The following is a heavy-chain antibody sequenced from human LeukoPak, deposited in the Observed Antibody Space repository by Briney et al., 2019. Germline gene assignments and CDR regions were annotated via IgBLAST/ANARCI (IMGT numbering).Heavy chain of an antibody. D-gene: IGHD5-18*01. Sequence: SETLSLTCTVSGGSISSSSYYWGWIRQPSGTGLEWIGSIYYSGSTYYNPSLKSRVTISVDTSKNQFSLKLSSVTAADTAVYYCARLTPRVDTAMADYYYYYGMDVWGQGTTVTVSS. V-gene: IGHV4-39*01. CDR3: ARLTPRVDTAMADYYYYYGMDV. CDR1: GGSISSSSYY. CDR2: IYYSGST. J-gene: IGHJ6*02.